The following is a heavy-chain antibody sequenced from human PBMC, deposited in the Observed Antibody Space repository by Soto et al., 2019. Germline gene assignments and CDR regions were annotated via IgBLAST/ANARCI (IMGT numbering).Heavy chain of an antibody. CDR1: GFTFSSYS. CDR3: ARDQTGDRSQAFDI. Sequence: GGSLRLSCAASGFTFSSYSMNWVRQAPGKGLEWVSSISSSSSYIYYADSVKGRFTISRDNAKNSLYLQMNSLRAEDTAVYYCARDQTGDRSQAFDIWGQGTMVTVSS. D-gene: IGHD7-27*01. V-gene: IGHV3-21*01. CDR2: ISSSSSYI. J-gene: IGHJ3*02.